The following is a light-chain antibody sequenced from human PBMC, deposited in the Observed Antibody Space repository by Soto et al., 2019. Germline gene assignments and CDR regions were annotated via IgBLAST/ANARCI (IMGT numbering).Light chain of an antibody. CDR2: GAS. CDR3: QQRSSAIT. Sequence: PGKRLTLSCRASQSVSSSYLTRYQQKPGQAPRHLIYGASDRATGIPARFSGRGSGTDFTLTISSLEPEDFAVYYCQQRSSAITFGQGTRLEIK. J-gene: IGKJ5*01. CDR1: QSVSSSY. V-gene: IGKV3D-20*02.